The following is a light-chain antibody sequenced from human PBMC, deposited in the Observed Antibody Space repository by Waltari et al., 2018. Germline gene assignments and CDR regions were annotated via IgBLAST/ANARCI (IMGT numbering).Light chain of an antibody. CDR2: RNN. CDR3: AAWDDSLSGPV. Sequence: QSVLTQPPSASGTPGQRVTISCSGRSPNIGRNYVYWYQQLPGTSPKLLIYRNNHRPSGVPDRFSGSKSGTAASLAISGLRSEDEADYYCAAWDDSLSGPVFGGGTKLTVL. V-gene: IGLV1-47*01. CDR1: SPNIGRNY. J-gene: IGLJ2*01.